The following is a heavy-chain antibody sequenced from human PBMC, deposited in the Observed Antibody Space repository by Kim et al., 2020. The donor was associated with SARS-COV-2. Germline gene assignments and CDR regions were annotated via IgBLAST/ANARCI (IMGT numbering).Heavy chain of an antibody. CDR2: IYYSGST. D-gene: IGHD1-26*01. CDR3: ARGGELAHY. J-gene: IGHJ4*02. V-gene: IGHV4-59*01. CDR1: GASISSYY. Sequence: SETLSLTCTVSGASISSYYWSWIRQPPGKGLEWIGYIYYSGSTNYNPSLKSRVTISVDTSKNQFSLKLSSVTAADTAVYYCARGGELAHYWGQGTLVTVSS.